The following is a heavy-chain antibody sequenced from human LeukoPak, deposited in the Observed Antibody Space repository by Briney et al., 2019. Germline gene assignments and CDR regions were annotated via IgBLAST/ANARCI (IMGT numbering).Heavy chain of an antibody. Sequence: PGGSLRLSCAASGFTFSSYAMSWVRQAPGKGLEWVSAISGSGGSTYYADSVKGRFTISRDNSKNTLYLQMNSLRAEDTAVYYCAKADDSSPYYYYYYGMDVWGQGTTVTVSS. CDR1: GFTFSSYA. D-gene: IGHD3-22*01. CDR3: AKADDSSPYYYYYYGMDV. CDR2: ISGSGGST. J-gene: IGHJ6*02. V-gene: IGHV3-23*01.